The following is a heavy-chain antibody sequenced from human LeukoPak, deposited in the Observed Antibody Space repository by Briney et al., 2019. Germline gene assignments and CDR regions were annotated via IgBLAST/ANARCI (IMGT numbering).Heavy chain of an antibody. CDR2: IYYSGST. J-gene: IGHJ6*02. CDR3: ARAATAIHYYYDMDV. D-gene: IGHD2-21*02. V-gene: IGHV4-59*02. Sequence: KSSETLSPTCTVSGGSVSSYYWNWIRQPPGKGLEWIGYIYYSGSTNYNPSLKSRVTISVDTPKNQFSLKLSSVTAADTAVYYCARAATAIHYYYDMDVWGQGTMVTVSS. CDR1: GGSVSSYY.